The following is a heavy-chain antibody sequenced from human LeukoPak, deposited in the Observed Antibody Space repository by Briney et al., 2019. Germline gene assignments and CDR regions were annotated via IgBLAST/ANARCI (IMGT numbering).Heavy chain of an antibody. J-gene: IGHJ4*02. D-gene: IGHD1-26*01. V-gene: IGHV3-30*18. Sequence: GGSLKLSCAASGFTFSSYGMHWVRQAPGKGLEWVAVISYDGSNKYYADSVKGRFTISRDNSKNTLYLQMNSLRAEDTAVYYCAKVELALGGGQVDDYWGQGTLVTVSS. CDR3: AKVELALGGGQVDDY. CDR2: ISYDGSNK. CDR1: GFTFSSYG.